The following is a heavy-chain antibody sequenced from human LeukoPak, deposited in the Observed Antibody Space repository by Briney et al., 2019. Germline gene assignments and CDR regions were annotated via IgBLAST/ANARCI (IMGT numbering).Heavy chain of an antibody. CDR3: ARGREGCSCSSGYCEYYYYYMDV. CDR1: GYTFTSYD. CDR2: MNPNSGNT. V-gene: IGHV1-8*03. J-gene: IGHJ6*03. Sequence: ASVKVSCKASGYTFTSYDINWVRQATGQGLEWMGWMNPNSGNTGYAQKFQGRVTITRNTSISTAYMELTSLRSEDTAVYYCARGREGCSCSSGYCEYYYYYMDVWGKGTTVTVSS. D-gene: IGHD6-25*01.